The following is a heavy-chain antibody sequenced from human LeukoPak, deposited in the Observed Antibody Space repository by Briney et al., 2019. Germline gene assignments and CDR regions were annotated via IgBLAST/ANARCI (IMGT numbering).Heavy chain of an antibody. CDR1: GFAFSSFD. Sequence: GGSLRLSCAASGFAFSSFDMLWVRQSPRKGLEWVARILKNGDTDYGASVEGRFTISRENAKSYVYLQMNSLRDGDTAVYYCARDRFGERTFEKWGQGTMVTVSS. CDR2: ILKNGDT. CDR3: ARDRFGERTFEK. V-gene: IGHV3-13*01. D-gene: IGHD3-10*01. J-gene: IGHJ3*02.